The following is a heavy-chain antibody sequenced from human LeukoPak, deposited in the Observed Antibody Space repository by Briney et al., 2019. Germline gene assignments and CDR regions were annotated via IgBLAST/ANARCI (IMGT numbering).Heavy chain of an antibody. J-gene: IGHJ5*02. CDR3: ARGGRGRYRYSGGWEDYNWFDP. CDR2: INPNSGGT. D-gene: IGHD1-26*01. CDR1: GYTFTGYY. Sequence: ASVKVSCKASGYTFTGYYMHWVRQAPGQGLEWMGWINPNSGGTNYAQKFQGRVTMTRDTSISTAYMELSRLRSDDTAVYYCARGGRGRYRYSGGWEDYNWFDPWGQGTLVTVSS. V-gene: IGHV1-2*02.